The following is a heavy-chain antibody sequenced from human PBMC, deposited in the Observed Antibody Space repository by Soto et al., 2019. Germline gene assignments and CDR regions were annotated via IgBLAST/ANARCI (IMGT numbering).Heavy chain of an antibody. CDR3: ARDFDDSSGYYGYYFDY. V-gene: IGHV3-30*04. Sequence: GGSLRLSCAASGFTFSSYAMHWVRQAPGKGLEWVAVISYDGSNKYYADSVKGRFTISRDNSKNTLYLKMNSLRAEDTAVYYCARDFDDSSGYYGYYFDYWGQGTLVTVSS. CDR1: GFTFSSYA. D-gene: IGHD3-22*01. J-gene: IGHJ4*02. CDR2: ISYDGSNK.